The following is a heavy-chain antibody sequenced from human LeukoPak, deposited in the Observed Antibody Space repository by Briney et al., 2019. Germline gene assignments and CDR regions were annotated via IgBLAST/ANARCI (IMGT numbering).Heavy chain of an antibody. D-gene: IGHD6-19*01. CDR3: ARFPGIAVAGNY. Sequence: GGSLRLSCAASGFTFSSYAMSWVRQAPGKGLEWVSAISGSGGSTYYADSVKGRFTISRDNSKNTLYLQMNSLRAEDTAVYYCARFPGIAVAGNYWGQGTLVTVSS. J-gene: IGHJ4*02. CDR1: GFTFSSYA. V-gene: IGHV3-23*01. CDR2: ISGSGGST.